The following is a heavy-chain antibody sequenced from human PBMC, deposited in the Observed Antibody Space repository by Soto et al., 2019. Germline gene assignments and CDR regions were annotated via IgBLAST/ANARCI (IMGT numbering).Heavy chain of an antibody. V-gene: IGHV3-53*01. Sequence: GGSLRLSCAASGFSVINSYMIWCGQAPGKGLEWLSVIYSAGKTFYADSVKGRFTVSRDSSRNTLYLQMNSLRAEDTAVYYCATEGIPAAAFDSWGQGTLVTVSS. CDR1: GFSVINSY. J-gene: IGHJ4*02. CDR2: IYSAGKT. D-gene: IGHD2-2*01. CDR3: ATEGIPAAAFDS.